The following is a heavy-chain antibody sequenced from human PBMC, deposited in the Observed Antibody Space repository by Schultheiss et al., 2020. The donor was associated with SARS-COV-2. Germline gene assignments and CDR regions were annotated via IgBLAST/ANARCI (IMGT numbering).Heavy chain of an antibody. CDR3: ARDGYCSGGSCFVFDY. D-gene: IGHD2-15*01. J-gene: IGHJ4*02. V-gene: IGHV3-48*01. CDR2: ISSSGSTI. CDR1: GFTFSSYS. Sequence: GGSLRLSCAASGFTFSSYSMNWVRQAPGKGLEWVSYISSSGSTIYYADSVKGRFTISRDNSKNTLYLQMNSLRAEDTAVYYCARDGYCSGGSCFVFDYWGQGTLVTVSS.